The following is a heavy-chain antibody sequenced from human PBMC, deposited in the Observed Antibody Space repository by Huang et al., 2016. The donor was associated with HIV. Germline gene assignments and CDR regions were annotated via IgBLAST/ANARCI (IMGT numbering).Heavy chain of an antibody. J-gene: IGHJ4*02. CDR2: IFSNDEK. CDR1: GFSLSNARMG. Sequence: TLKESGPVLVKPTETLTLTCTVSGFSLSNARMGVSWIRQPPGKALEWLAHIFSNDEKSYSTSLKTRLTISKDTSKSQVFLTMTNMDPVDTATYYCARHCRDGYNYYFDYWGPGTLVTVSS. V-gene: IGHV2-26*01. D-gene: IGHD5-12*01. CDR3: ARHCRDGYNYYFDY.